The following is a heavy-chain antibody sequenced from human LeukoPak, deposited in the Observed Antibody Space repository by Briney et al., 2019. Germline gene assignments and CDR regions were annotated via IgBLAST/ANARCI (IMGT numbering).Heavy chain of an antibody. V-gene: IGHV1-69*05. CDR2: IIPIFGTA. CDR1: GGTFSSYA. D-gene: IGHD5-24*01. CDR3: ARERGWLQPFFDY. J-gene: IGHJ4*02. Sequence: ASVKVSCKASGGTFSSYAISWVRQAPGQGLEWMGGIIPIFGTANYAQKFQGRVTITTDESTSTAYMELSSLRSEDTAVYYCARERGWLQPFFDYWSQGSLVTVSS.